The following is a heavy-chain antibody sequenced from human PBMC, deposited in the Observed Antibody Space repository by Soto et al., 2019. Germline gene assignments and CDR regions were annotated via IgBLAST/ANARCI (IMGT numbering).Heavy chain of an antibody. D-gene: IGHD3-10*01. CDR1: GITFGIRA. J-gene: IGHJ4*02. Sequence: PGGSLRLSCVASGITFGIRAMIWVRHAPGEGLEWVSTITDTGGDTKYADSVRGRFTMSRDNSKKTLYLQMNSLRVEDSALYYCARGSTDSYPGSRIFDFWGRGTLVTVSS. CDR3: ARGSTDSYPGSRIFDF. CDR2: ITDTGGDT. V-gene: IGHV3-23*01.